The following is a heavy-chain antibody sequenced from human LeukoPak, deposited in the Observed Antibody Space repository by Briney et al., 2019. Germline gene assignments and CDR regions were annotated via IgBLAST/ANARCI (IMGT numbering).Heavy chain of an antibody. CDR2: IYHSGST. Sequence: SETLSLTCAVSGGSISSSNWWRWVRQPPGKGLEWIGEIYHSGSTNYNPSLKSRVTIAVDKSKNQFSLKLSSVTAADTAVYFCARDTLYRAFDYWGQGTLVTVSS. J-gene: IGHJ4*02. CDR1: GGSISSSNW. V-gene: IGHV4-4*02. D-gene: IGHD3-16*02. CDR3: ARDTLYRAFDY.